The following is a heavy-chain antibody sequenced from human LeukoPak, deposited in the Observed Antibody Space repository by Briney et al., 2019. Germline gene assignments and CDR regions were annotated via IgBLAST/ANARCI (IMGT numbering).Heavy chain of an antibody. D-gene: IGHD3-10*01. Sequence: SETLSLTCTVSGGSISSYYWSWIRQPAGKGLEWIGRIYTSGSTNYNPSLKGRVTMSVDTSKNQFSLKLSSVTAADTAVYYCAREIPDYYGSGSYYIYYGMDVWGQGTTVTVSS. CDR1: GGSISSYY. CDR2: IYTSGST. J-gene: IGHJ6*02. CDR3: AREIPDYYGSGSYYIYYGMDV. V-gene: IGHV4-4*07.